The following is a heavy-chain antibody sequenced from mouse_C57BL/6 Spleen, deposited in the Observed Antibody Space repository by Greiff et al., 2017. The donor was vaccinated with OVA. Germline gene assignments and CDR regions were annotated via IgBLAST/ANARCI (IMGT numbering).Heavy chain of an antibody. CDR2: LYPGSGST. CDR3: ARWGTGKKGDYFDY. Sequence: QVQLQQPGAELVKPGASVKMSCKASGYTFTSYWITWVKQRPGQGLEWIGDLYPGSGSTNYNEKFKSKATLTVDTSSSTAYMQLSSLTSEDSAVYYCARWGTGKKGDYFDYWGQGTTLTVSS. V-gene: IGHV1-55*01. J-gene: IGHJ2*01. D-gene: IGHD2-1*01. CDR1: GYTFTSYW.